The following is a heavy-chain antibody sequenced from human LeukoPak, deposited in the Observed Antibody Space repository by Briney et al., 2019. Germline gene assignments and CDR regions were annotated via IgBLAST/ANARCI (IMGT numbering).Heavy chain of an antibody. J-gene: IGHJ4*02. CDR2: INPNSDGT. D-gene: IGHD1-1*01. CDR3: AIRTVDRNPFDY. V-gene: IGHV1-2*06. Sequence: ASVKVSCKASGYTFTGYYMHWVRQAPGQGLEWLGRINPNSDGTNYAQKFQGRVTMTRDTSISTAYMELSRLRSDDTAVYYYAIRTVDRNPFDYWGQGTLVTVSS. CDR1: GYTFTGYY.